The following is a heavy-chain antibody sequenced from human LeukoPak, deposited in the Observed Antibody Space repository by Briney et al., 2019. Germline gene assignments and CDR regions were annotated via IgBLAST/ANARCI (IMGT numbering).Heavy chain of an antibody. D-gene: IGHD3-10*01. V-gene: IGHV3-48*04. CDR2: SRSTSNTI. J-gene: IGHJ4*02. Sequence: SRSTSNTIYYADSVKGRFTISRDNAKNSLYLQMNSLRAEDTAVYYCAKNGHGSGSYYPRTKYYFDYWGQGTLVTVSS. CDR3: AKNGHGSGSYYPRTKYYFDY.